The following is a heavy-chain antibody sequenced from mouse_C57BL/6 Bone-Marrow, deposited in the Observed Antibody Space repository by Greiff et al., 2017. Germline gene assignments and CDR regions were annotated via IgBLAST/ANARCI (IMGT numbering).Heavy chain of an antibody. V-gene: IGHV1-85*01. J-gene: IGHJ1*03. CDR2: IYPRDGST. Sequence: QVQLQQSGPELVKPGASVKLSCKASGYTFTSYDINWVKQRPGQGLEWIGWIYPRDGSTKYNEKFKGKATLTVDTSSSTAYMELHSLTSEDSAFYFCARDDGSSYWYFDVWGTGTTVTVSS. CDR3: ARDDGSSYWYFDV. CDR1: GYTFTSYD. D-gene: IGHD1-1*01.